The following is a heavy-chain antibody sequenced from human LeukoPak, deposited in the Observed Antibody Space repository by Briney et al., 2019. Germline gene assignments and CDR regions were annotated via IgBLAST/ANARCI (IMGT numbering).Heavy chain of an antibody. V-gene: IGHV3-48*01. CDR2: ISSSSSTI. D-gene: IGHD3-3*01. Sequence: GGSLRLSCAASGFTFSSYSMNWVRQAPGKGLEWVSYISSSSSTIYYADSVKGRFTISRDNAKNSLYLQMNSLRAEDTAVYYCGSTILGVVIMPEDAFDIWGQGTMVTVSS. J-gene: IGHJ3*02. CDR1: GFTFSSYS. CDR3: GSTILGVVIMPEDAFDI.